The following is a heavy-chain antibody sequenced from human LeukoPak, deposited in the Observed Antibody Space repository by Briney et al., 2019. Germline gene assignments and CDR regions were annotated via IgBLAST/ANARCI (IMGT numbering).Heavy chain of an antibody. Sequence: SETLSLTCTVSGGSISSYYWSWIRQPPGKGLEWIGYIYYSGSTNPNPSLKSRVTISIDTSKKQFSLRLSSMTAADTAVYYCARVGGRWGDHPDYWGQGTLVTVSS. CDR2: IYYSGST. V-gene: IGHV4-59*01. CDR1: GGSISSYY. D-gene: IGHD2-21*02. J-gene: IGHJ4*02. CDR3: ARVGGRWGDHPDY.